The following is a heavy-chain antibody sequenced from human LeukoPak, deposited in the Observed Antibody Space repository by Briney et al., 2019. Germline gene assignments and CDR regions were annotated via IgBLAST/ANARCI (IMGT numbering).Heavy chain of an antibody. V-gene: IGHV3-23*01. D-gene: IGHD3-9*01. J-gene: IGHJ4*02. CDR2: ISGSGGST. Sequence: GGSLRLSCAASGFTFSSYAMSWVRQAPGKGLEWVSAISGSGGSTYYADSVKGRFTISRDNSKNTLYLQMNSLRAEDTAVYYCAKDLVIQTEGGDSHFDYWGQGTLVTVSS. CDR1: GFTFSSYA. CDR3: AKDLVIQTEGGDSHFDY.